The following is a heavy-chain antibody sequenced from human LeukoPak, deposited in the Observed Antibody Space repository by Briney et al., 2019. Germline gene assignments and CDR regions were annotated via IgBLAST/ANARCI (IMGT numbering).Heavy chain of an antibody. V-gene: IGHV1-18*01. CDR2: ISAYNGNT. Sequence: ASVKVSCKASGYTFTSYDITWVRQAPGHGLEWMGWISAYNGNTNYAQKFQGRVTITTDESTSTAYMELSSLRSEDTAVYYCASSPLWFGETGAAYYYYYMDVWGKGTTVTVSS. D-gene: IGHD3-10*01. J-gene: IGHJ6*03. CDR1: GYTFTSYD. CDR3: ASSPLWFGETGAAYYYYYMDV.